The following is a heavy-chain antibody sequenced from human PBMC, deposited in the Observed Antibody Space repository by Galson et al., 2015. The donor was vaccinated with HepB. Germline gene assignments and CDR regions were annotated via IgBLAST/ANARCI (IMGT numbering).Heavy chain of an antibody. D-gene: IGHD2-2*01. CDR1: GFTFSSYW. CDR2: IKQDGSEK. J-gene: IGHJ3*02. Sequence: SLRLSCAASGFTFSSYWMSWVRQAPGKGLEWVANIKQDGSEKYYVDSVKGRFTISRDNAKNSLFLLMNSLRAGDTAVYYCVRVYCSSTSCYGAFDIWGQGTMVTVSS. V-gene: IGHV3-7*01. CDR3: VRVYCSSTSCYGAFDI.